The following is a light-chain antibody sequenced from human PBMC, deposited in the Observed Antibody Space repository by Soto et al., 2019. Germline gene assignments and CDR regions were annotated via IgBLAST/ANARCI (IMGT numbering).Light chain of an antibody. CDR2: EVS. CDR1: SSDVGNYKD. V-gene: IGLV2-14*01. CDR3: FAYRSSGTYV. Sequence: QSVLTQPASVSGSPGQSITISCNGTSSDVGNYKDVSWYQQHPGKAPKLMIYEVSNRPSGVSNRFAGSKSGHTASLTISGRQAEDETDYCCFAYRSSGTYVFGSGTKLTVL. J-gene: IGLJ1*01.